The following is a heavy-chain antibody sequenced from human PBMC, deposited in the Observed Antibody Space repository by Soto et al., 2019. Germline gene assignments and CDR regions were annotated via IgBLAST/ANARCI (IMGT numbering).Heavy chain of an antibody. CDR1: GFTFSSYS. V-gene: IGHV3-21*01. Sequence: GGSLRLSCAASGFTFSSYSMNWVRQAPGKGLEWVSSISSSSSYIYYADSVKGRFTISRDNAKNSLYLQMNSLRAEDTAVYYCARSTTDYGDYAGVSDYYYGMDVWGQGTTVTVSS. CDR3: ARSTTDYGDYAGVSDYYYGMDV. CDR2: ISSSSSYI. D-gene: IGHD4-17*01. J-gene: IGHJ6*02.